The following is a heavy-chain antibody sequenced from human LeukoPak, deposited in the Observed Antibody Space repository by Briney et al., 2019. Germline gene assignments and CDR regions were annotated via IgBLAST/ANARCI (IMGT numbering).Heavy chain of an antibody. CDR1: GYTFTSYA. J-gene: IGHJ4*02. D-gene: IGHD6-13*01. V-gene: IGHV7-4-1*02. CDR2: INTNTGNP. CDR3: ARGYSSSWYVMKYYFDY. Sequence: ASVKVSCKASGYTFTSYAMNWVRQAPGQGLEWMGWINTNTGNPTYAQGFTGRFVSSLDTSVSTAYLQISSLKAEDTAVYYCARGYSSSWYVMKYYFDYWGQGTLVTVSS.